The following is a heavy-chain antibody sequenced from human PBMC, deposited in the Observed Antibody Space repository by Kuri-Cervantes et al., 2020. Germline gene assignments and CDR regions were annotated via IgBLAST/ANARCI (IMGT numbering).Heavy chain of an antibody. CDR1: GYTLTELS. V-gene: IGHV1-24*01. J-gene: IGHJ5*02. CDR3: ASIVVVPAANDWFDP. CDR2: FDPEDGET. Sequence: ASVKVSCKVSGYTLTELSMHWVRQAPGKGLEWMGGFDPEDGETIYAQKFQGRVTMTEDTSTDTAHMELSSLRSEDTAVYYCASIVVVPAANDWFDPWGQGTLVTVSS. D-gene: IGHD2-2*01.